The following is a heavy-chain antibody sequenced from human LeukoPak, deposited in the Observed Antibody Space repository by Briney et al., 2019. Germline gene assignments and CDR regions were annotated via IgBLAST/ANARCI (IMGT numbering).Heavy chain of an antibody. CDR1: GFTLSSYE. CDR2: ISGSGSTI. CDR3: ARNAYPITLVRGHSYYYGMDV. V-gene: IGHV3-48*03. Sequence: GGSLRLSCAASGFTLSSYEMKWVRQAPGEGLEWISYISGSGSTIYYADSVKGRFTISRDNAKNSLYLQMNSLRAEDTAVYYCARNAYPITLVRGHSYYYGMDVWGQGTTVTVSS. J-gene: IGHJ6*02. D-gene: IGHD3-10*01.